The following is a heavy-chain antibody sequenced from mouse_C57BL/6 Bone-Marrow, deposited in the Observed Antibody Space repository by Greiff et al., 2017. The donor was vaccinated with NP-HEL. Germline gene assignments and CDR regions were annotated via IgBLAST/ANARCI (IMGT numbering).Heavy chain of an antibody. CDR2: LDPENGDT. CDR1: GFNIKDDY. D-gene: IGHD4-1*01. J-gene: IGHJ2*01. Sequence: VHVKQSGAELVRPGASVKLSCTASGFNIKDDYLHWVKQRPEQGLEWIGWLDPENGDTEYASKFQGKATITADTSSNTAYLQLSSLTSEDTAVYYCTTSGVDYWGQGTTLTVSS. V-gene: IGHV14-4*01. CDR3: TTSGVDY.